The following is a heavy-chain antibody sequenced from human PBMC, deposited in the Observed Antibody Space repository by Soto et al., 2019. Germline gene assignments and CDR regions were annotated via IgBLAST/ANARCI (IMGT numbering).Heavy chain of an antibody. CDR1: GFTFSSYS. V-gene: IGHV3-21*01. CDR2: ISSSSSYI. Sequence: EVQLVESGGGLVKPGGSLRLSCAASGFTFSSYSMNWVRQAPGKGLEWVSSISSSSSYIYYADSVKGRFTISRDNAKNSLYLQMNSLRAEDTAVYYCAREMSGSSPGGVDYWGQGTLVTVSS. J-gene: IGHJ4*02. CDR3: AREMSGSSPGGVDY. D-gene: IGHD6-6*01.